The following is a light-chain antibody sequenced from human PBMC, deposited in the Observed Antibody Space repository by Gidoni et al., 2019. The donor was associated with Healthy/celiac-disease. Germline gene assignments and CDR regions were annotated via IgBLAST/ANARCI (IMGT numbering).Light chain of an antibody. CDR2: DAS. Sequence: DIQTTQSPSSLSASVGDRVTITCQASQDISNYLNWYQQKPGKAPKLLIYDASNLETGVPSRFSGSGFGTDFTFTISSLQPEDIATYYCQQYDNLPRAFGPGTKVDIK. V-gene: IGKV1-33*01. CDR3: QQYDNLPRA. J-gene: IGKJ3*01. CDR1: QDISNY.